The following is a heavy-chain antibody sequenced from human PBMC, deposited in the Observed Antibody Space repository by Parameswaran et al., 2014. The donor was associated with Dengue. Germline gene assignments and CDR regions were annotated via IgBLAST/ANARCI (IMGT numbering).Heavy chain of an antibody. CDR2: INPNSGGT. D-gene: IGHD3-22*01. V-gene: IGHV1-2*02. J-gene: IGHJ4*02. Sequence: WVRQAPGQGLEWMGWINPNSGGTEYAQKFKGRVTVTRDTSISTVYMDLSRLRSDDTAVYYCTRIPLYYYDSNGLDYWGQGTLVTVSS. CDR3: TRIPLYYYDSNGLDY.